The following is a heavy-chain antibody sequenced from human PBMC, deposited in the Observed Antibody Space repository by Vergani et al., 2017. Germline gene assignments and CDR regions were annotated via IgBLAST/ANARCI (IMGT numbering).Heavy chain of an antibody. CDR1: GGSISSYY. V-gene: IGHV4-59*01. D-gene: IGHD4-23*01. CDR3: AREFVRGEPDAFDI. CDR2: IYYSGST. J-gene: IGHJ3*02. Sequence: QVQLQESGPGLVKPSETLSLTCTVSGGSISSYYWSWIRQPPGKGLEWIGYIYYSGSTNYNPSLKSRVTISVDTSKNQFSLKLSSLRSEDTAVYYCAREFVRGEPDAFDIWGQGTMVTVSS.